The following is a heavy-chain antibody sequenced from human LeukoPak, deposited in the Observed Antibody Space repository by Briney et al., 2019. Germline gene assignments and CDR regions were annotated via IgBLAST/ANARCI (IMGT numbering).Heavy chain of an antibody. D-gene: IGHD2-2*01. J-gene: IGHJ4*02. CDR2: IYTSGST. CDR3: ARDRGSVVPAATLDY. Sequence: PSETLSLTCTVSGGSISSYYWSWIRQPAGKGLEWIGRIYTSGSTNYNPSLKSRVTMSVDTSKNQFSLTLSSVTAADTAVYYCARDRGSVVPAATLDYWGQGTLVTVSS. CDR1: GGSISSYY. V-gene: IGHV4-4*07.